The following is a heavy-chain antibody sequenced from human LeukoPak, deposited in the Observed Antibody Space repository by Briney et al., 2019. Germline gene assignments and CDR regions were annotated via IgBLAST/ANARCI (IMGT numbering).Heavy chain of an antibody. J-gene: IGHJ3*02. CDR1: RGTFSSYA. Sequence: ASVKVSCKASRGTFSSYAIGWVRQAPGQGLEWMGGSIPIFGTANYAQKFQGRVTITADKSTSTAYMELSSLRSEDTAVYYCARVGTNTVTTLDIWGQGTMVTVSS. D-gene: IGHD4-11*01. CDR3: ARVGTNTVTTLDI. CDR2: SIPIFGTA. V-gene: IGHV1-69*06.